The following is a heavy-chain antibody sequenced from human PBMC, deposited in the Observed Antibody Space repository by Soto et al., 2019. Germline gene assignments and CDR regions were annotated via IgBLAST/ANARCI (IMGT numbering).Heavy chain of an antibody. CDR2: IYHSGST. Sequence: PSETLSLTCAVSGGSISSGGYSWSWIRQPPGKGLEWIGYIYHSGSTYYNPSLKSRVTISVDRSKNQFSLKLSSVTAADTAVYYCARVEYSSSSPSFDYWCQGNLVTVSS. CDR1: GGSISSGGYS. CDR3: ARVEYSSSSPSFDY. D-gene: IGHD6-6*01. J-gene: IGHJ4*02. V-gene: IGHV4-30-2*01.